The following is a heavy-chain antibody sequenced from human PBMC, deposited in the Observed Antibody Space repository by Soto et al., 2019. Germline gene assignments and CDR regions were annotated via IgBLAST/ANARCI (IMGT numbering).Heavy chain of an antibody. V-gene: IGHV4-59*08. D-gene: IGHD4-17*01. CDR3: ARGYGDYVPYFDY. CDR2: IYYSGST. CDR1: GGSISSYY. J-gene: IGHJ4*02. Sequence: SETLSLTCTVSGGSISSYYWSWIRQPPGKGLEWIGYIYYSGSTNYNPSLKSRATISVDASKNQFSLKLSSVTAADTAVYYCARGYGDYVPYFDYWGQGTLVTVSS.